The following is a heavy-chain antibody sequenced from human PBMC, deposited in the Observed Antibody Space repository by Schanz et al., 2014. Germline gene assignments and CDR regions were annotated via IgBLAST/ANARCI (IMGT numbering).Heavy chain of an antibody. CDR1: GFIFSSYG. J-gene: IGHJ4*02. Sequence: QLVGSGGGLIQPGGSLRLSCAASGFIFSSYGLHWVRQAPGKGLEWVAFNWYDGSNKYYADSVKGRFTISRDNAKNSMYLHMKSLRGEDTAVYYCARDNYYGSGSCAYWGQGTLVTVSS. D-gene: IGHD3-10*01. CDR2: NWYDGSNK. CDR3: ARDNYYGSGSCAY. V-gene: IGHV3-33*01.